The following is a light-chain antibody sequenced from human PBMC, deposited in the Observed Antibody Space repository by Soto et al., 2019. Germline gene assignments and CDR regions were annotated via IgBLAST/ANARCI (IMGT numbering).Light chain of an antibody. CDR2: EVS. CDR1: SSDVGGYNY. J-gene: IGLJ1*01. V-gene: IGLV2-14*01. Sequence: QSVLTQPASVSGSPGQSITISCTGTSSDVGGYNYVSWYQQHPGKAPKLMIYEVSNRPSGVSNRFSGSKSGNTASLTVSGLQAEDEADYYCSSFAGSTNFPYVFGTGTKVTVL. CDR3: SSFAGSTNFPYV.